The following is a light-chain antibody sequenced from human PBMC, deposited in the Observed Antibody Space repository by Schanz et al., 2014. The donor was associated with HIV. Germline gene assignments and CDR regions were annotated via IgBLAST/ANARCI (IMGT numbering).Light chain of an antibody. CDR3: QTFDSSLSGVI. CDR2: ANN. V-gene: IGLV1-40*01. J-gene: IGLJ2*01. Sequence: QSVLTQPPSMSGAPGQRVTLSCTRDNSNIGATYDVHWYQQLPGTAPKLLIHANNNRPSGVPDRFSASRSGTSASLVITGLQPEDEADYYCQTFDSSLSGVIFGGGTKLTVL. CDR1: NSNIGATYD.